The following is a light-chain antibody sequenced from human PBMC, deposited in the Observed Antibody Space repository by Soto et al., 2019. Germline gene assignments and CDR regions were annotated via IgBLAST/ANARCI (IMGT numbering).Light chain of an antibody. J-gene: IGKJ1*01. Sequence: DIQMTQSPSTLSASVGDRVTITCRASQSISSWLSWYQQQPGKAPKLLIYKASSLESADPSRVSGSGSGTEFTLTISGLQPDDFATSYCQQYNTYWTFGQGTPVEIK. CDR1: QSISSW. CDR2: KAS. CDR3: QQYNTYWT. V-gene: IGKV1-5*03.